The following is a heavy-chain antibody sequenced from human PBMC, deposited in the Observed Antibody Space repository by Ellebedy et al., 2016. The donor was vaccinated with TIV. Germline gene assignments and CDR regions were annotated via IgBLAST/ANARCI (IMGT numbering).Heavy chain of an antibody. CDR3: ARGSPDYYDNRPYPFDL. Sequence: GESLKISCAASGFVFHTYAVHWVRQAPGKGLEWVALISFGGSNKLYADSVKGRFTISRDNAKNTLSLQMNSLGGDDTAVYYCARGSPDYYDNRPYPFDLWGQGTMVTVSS. CDR1: GFVFHTYA. V-gene: IGHV3-30*04. CDR2: ISFGGSNK. D-gene: IGHD3-22*01. J-gene: IGHJ3*01.